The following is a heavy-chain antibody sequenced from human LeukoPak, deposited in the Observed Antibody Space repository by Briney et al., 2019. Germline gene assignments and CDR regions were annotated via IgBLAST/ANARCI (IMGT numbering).Heavy chain of an antibody. CDR1: GGTFSSYA. CDR3: ASYYDSSGYYGDSFDI. CDR2: IIPILGTA. J-gene: IGHJ3*02. V-gene: IGHV1-69*13. Sequence: SVKVSCKASGGTFSSYAISWVRQAPGQGLEWMGGIIPILGTANYAQKFQGRVTITADESTSTAYMELSSLRSEDTAVYYCASYYDSSGYYGDSFDIWGQGTMVTVSS. D-gene: IGHD3-22*01.